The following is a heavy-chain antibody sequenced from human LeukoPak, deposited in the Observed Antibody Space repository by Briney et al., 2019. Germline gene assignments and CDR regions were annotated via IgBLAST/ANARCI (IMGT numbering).Heavy chain of an antibody. V-gene: IGHV3-23*01. CDR3: AKDYAGGSIDY. Sequence: GGSLRLSCTASGFTFGDYAMSWFRQAPGKGLEWVSSVSTSGVGTYYADSVRGRFTISRDNSKNTVFLQMNSLRAEDSAVYYCAKDYAGGSIDYWGQGTLVTVSS. CDR2: VSTSGVGT. J-gene: IGHJ4*02. D-gene: IGHD3-16*01. CDR1: GFTFGDYA.